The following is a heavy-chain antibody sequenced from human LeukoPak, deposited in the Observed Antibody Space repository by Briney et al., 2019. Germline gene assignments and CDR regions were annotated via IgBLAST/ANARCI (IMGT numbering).Heavy chain of an antibody. Sequence: GASVKVSCKASGGTFSSYAISWVRQAPGQGLEWMGGIIPIFGTANYAQKFQGRVTITADESTSTAYMELRSLRSDDTAVYYCARVTARYSGYDHRGFDPWGQGTLVTVSS. CDR3: ARVTARYSGYDHRGFDP. CDR1: GGTFSSYA. V-gene: IGHV1-69*13. J-gene: IGHJ5*02. D-gene: IGHD5-12*01. CDR2: IIPIFGTA.